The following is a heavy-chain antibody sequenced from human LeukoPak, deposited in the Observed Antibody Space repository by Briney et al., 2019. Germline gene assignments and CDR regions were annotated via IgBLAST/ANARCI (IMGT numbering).Heavy chain of an antibody. CDR1: GFTFSSYE. V-gene: IGHV3-48*03. D-gene: IGHD3-22*01. J-gene: IGHJ4*02. Sequence: PGGSLRLSRAASGFTFSSYEMNWVRQPPGKGLEWVSYISSSGSTIYYAGSVKGRFTISRDNAKNSLYLQMNSLRAEDTAVYYCARVGYYYDSSGHYYGTSPHFDYWGQGTLVTVSS. CDR2: ISSSGSTI. CDR3: ARVGYYYDSSGHYYGTSPHFDY.